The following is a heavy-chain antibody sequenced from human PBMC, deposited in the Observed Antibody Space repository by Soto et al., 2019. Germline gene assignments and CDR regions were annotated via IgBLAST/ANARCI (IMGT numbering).Heavy chain of an antibody. Sequence: PSETLSLTCTVSGGSISSYYWSWIRQPPGKGLEWIGYIYYTGSTNYNPSLESRVTISLDTSKNQFSLNLRSVTAADTAVYYCARDLIAIPGEVSGKAATVTVSS. D-gene: IGHD2-21*01. CDR3: ARDLIAIPGEV. CDR2: IYYTGST. CDR1: GGSISSYY. J-gene: IGHJ6*04. V-gene: IGHV4-59*01.